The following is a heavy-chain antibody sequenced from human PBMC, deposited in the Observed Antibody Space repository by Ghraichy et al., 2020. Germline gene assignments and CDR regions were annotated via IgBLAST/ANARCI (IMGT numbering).Heavy chain of an antibody. CDR1: GFTFSSYA. V-gene: IGHV3-23*01. CDR2: ISGSGGST. CDR3: AKDFWPIAVAGLSWYFDL. Sequence: GGSLRLSCAASGFTFSSYAMSWVRQAPGKGLEWVSAISGSGGSTYYADSVKGRFTISRDNSKNTLYLQMNSLRAEDTAVYYCAKDFWPIAVAGLSWYFDLWGRGTLVTVSS. J-gene: IGHJ2*01. D-gene: IGHD6-19*01.